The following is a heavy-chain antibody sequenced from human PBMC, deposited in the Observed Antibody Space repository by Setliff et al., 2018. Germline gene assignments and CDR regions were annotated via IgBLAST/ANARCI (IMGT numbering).Heavy chain of an antibody. Sequence: SESLSLTCNVSGVSISSYYWSWIRQAPGKGLESLGYIQNSGGINYNPSLKSRVTISVDTSTNQFSLKLTSVTAADTAVYYCARLSWNGLRYFGLDVWGQGTTVTVSS. D-gene: IGHD3-3*01. CDR1: GVSISSYY. CDR3: ARLSWNGLRYFGLDV. J-gene: IGHJ6*02. CDR2: IQNSGGI. V-gene: IGHV4-59*01.